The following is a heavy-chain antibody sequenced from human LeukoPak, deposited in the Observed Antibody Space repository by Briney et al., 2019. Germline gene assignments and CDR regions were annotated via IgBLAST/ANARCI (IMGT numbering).Heavy chain of an antibody. J-gene: IGHJ4*02. D-gene: IGHD5-24*01. Sequence: PGGSLRLSCAASGFTFSSYNMNWVRQAPGKGLEWVSYISSSSSTIYYADSVKGRFTISRDNSKNTLYLQMNSLRDEDTAVYYCAKDITPGDGYIDFDYWGQGTLVTVSS. V-gene: IGHV3-48*02. CDR1: GFTFSSYN. CDR3: AKDITPGDGYIDFDY. CDR2: ISSSSSTI.